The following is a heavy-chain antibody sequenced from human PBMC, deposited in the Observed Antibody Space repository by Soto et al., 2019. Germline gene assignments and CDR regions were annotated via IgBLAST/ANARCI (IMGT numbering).Heavy chain of an antibody. D-gene: IGHD1-26*01. CDR1: VGSVSSGSYY. Sequence: PSEPLSLTCTDSVGSVSSGSYYWSWILQPPGKGLEWIGYIYYSGSTNYNPSLKSRVTISVDTSKNQFSLKLSYVTAADTAVYYCARGELPSGYYFDYWGQGTLVTVSS. CDR3: ARGELPSGYYFDY. J-gene: IGHJ4*02. CDR2: IYYSGST. V-gene: IGHV4-61*01.